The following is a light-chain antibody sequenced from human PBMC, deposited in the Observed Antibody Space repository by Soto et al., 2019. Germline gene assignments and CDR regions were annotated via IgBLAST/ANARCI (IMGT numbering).Light chain of an antibody. CDR3: QQRSYWLQT. J-gene: IGKJ1*01. CDR2: DAS. CDR1: QSVSSY. V-gene: IGKV3-11*01. Sequence: EIVLTQSPATLSLSPGERATLSCRASQSVSSYLAWYQQKPGQAPRLLIYDASNRATGIPARFSGSGSGTDFTLTISSLEPEDFAVYYCQQRSYWLQTFGQGTKVDIK.